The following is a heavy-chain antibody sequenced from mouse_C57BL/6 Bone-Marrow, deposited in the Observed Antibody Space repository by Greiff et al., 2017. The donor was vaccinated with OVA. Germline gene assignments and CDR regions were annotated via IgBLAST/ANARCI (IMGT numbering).Heavy chain of an antibody. D-gene: IGHD2-4*01. V-gene: IGHV1-72*01. CDR1: GYTFTSYW. J-gene: IGHJ1*03. CDR2: IDPNSGGT. Sequence: QQSCKASGYTFTSYWMHWVKQRPGRGLEWIGRIDPNSGGTKYNEKFKSKATLTVDKPSSTAYMQLSSLTSEDSAVYYCARERDYHWYFDVWGTGTTVTVSS. CDR3: ARERDYHWYFDV.